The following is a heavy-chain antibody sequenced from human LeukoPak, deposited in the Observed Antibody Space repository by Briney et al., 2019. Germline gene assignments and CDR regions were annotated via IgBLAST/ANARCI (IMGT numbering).Heavy chain of an antibody. D-gene: IGHD3-22*01. Sequence: GGSLRLSCEASGFSMSVYWMSWVRQAPGKGLEWVGNMKQDGSERNYVDSVKGRFAISRDNAKKSLYLQMNNLRAEDTAVYYCARDWGAYYHFFDYWGQGTLVTVSS. CDR3: ARDWGAYYHFFDY. V-gene: IGHV3-7*01. CDR2: MKQDGSER. CDR1: GFSMSVYW. J-gene: IGHJ4*02.